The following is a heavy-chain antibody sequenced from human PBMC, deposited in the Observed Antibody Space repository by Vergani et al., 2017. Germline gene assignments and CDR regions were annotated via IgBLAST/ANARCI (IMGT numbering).Heavy chain of an antibody. Sequence: EVQLLESGGGLIQPGGSLRLSCAASGFTFSSYGMSWVRRAPGKGLEWVSSISGSSDKTVNADSVKGRFTISRDNSKHTLYLQMNSLRAGDTALYYCAKWDYGGRYHFDSWGQGTLVTVSS. CDR3: AKWDYGGRYHFDS. CDR2: ISGSSDKT. CDR1: GFTFSSYG. D-gene: IGHD4-23*01. V-gene: IGHV3-23*01. J-gene: IGHJ4*02.